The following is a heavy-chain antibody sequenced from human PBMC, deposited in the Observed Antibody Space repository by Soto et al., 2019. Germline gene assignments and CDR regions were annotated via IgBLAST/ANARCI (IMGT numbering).Heavy chain of an antibody. CDR2: ISYDGSNK. Sequence: QPGGSLRLSCAASGFTFSSYAMHWVRQAPGKGLEWVAVISYDGSNKYYADSVKGRFTISRDNSKNTLYLQMNSLRAEDTAVYYCARALSAKSIAAAGPDYWGQGTLVTVS. V-gene: IGHV3-30-3*01. J-gene: IGHJ4*02. D-gene: IGHD6-13*01. CDR1: GFTFSSYA. CDR3: ARALSAKSIAAAGPDY.